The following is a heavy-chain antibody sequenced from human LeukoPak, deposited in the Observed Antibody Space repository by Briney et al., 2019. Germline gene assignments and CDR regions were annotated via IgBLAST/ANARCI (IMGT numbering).Heavy chain of an antibody. J-gene: IGHJ4*02. CDR1: GDTVSSNSAA. V-gene: IGHV6-1*01. CDR2: TYHRSKWYN. CDR3: ARAPGSSGWYTVDGYFDY. Sequence: SQTLSLTCAISGDTVSSNSAAWNWIRQSPSRGLEWLGMTYHRSKWYNDYTVSAKSRITINPDPSNNQFSLQLRSVPPEDTAVYCCARAPGSSGWYTVDGYFDYWGQGTLVTVSS. D-gene: IGHD6-19*01.